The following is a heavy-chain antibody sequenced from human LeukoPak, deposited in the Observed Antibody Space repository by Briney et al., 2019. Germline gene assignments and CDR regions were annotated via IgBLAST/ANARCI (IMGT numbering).Heavy chain of an antibody. CDR3: AKAYCSSTSCYWDYYYMDV. CDR2: ISGSGGST. V-gene: IGHV3-23*01. D-gene: IGHD2-2*01. J-gene: IGHJ6*03. CDR1: GFTFSSYA. Sequence: PGGSLRLSCAASGFTFSSYAMSWVRQAPGKGLEWVSAISGSGGSTYYADSVKGRFTISRDNSKNTLYLQMNSLRAEDTAVYYCAKAYCSSTSCYWDYYYMDVWGKGTTVTVSS.